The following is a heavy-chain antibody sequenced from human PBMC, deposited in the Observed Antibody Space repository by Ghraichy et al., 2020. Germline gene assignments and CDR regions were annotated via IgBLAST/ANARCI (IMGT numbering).Heavy chain of an antibody. CDR1: GFTFSNYA. J-gene: IGHJ4*02. CDR2: ISGSGGST. V-gene: IGHV3-23*01. D-gene: IGHD6-19*01. Sequence: GGSLRLSCAASGFTFSNYAMTWVRQAPGKGLEWVSAISGSGGSTYYADSVKGRFTISRDNSKNTLYLQMDSLRAEETAVYYCAKGYSTGWSEGSDYWGQGTLVTVSS. CDR3: AKGYSTGWSEGSDY.